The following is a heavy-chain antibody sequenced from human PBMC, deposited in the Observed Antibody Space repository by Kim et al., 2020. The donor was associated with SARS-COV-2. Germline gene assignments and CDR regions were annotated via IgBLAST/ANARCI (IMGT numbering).Heavy chain of an antibody. Sequence: GGSLRLSCAASGFTFSSYDMHWVRQATGKGLEWVSAIGTAGDPYYPGSVKGRFTISRENAKNSLYLQMNSLRAGDTAVYYCARARGSGKNGMDVWGQGTTVTVPS. CDR1: GFTFSSYD. CDR3: ARARGSGKNGMDV. J-gene: IGHJ6*02. CDR2: IGTAGDP. D-gene: IGHD3-10*01. V-gene: IGHV3-13*05.